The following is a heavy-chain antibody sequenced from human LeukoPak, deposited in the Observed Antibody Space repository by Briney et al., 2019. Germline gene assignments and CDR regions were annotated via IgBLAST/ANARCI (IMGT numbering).Heavy chain of an antibody. CDR3: AKRGVVIRIILVGFHKEAYYFDS. V-gene: IGHV3-23*01. Sequence: GGSLRLSCAVSGITLSNYGMTWVRQAPGKGLEWVAGISDTGGRTNYADSVKGRFTISRDNPKNTLYLQMNSLRAEDTALYFCAKRGVVIRIILVGFHKEAYYFDSWGQGALVTVSS. D-gene: IGHD3-10*01. J-gene: IGHJ4*02. CDR2: ISDTGGRT. CDR1: GITLSNYG.